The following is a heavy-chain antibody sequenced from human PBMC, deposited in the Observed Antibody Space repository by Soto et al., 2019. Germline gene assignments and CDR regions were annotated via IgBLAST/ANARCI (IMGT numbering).Heavy chain of an antibody. J-gene: IGHJ6*02. CDR3: ARDPDEVVGTDYHYYGMDV. CDR1: GDTSSNYG. CDR2: VLPVFGTT. V-gene: IGHV1-69*06. Sequence: ASVKVSCKASGDTSSNYGVSWVRQAPGQGLEWMGGVLPVFGTTTYARNLRGRITITADKSTSTVYMELTSLRSDDTATYYCARDPDEVVGTDYHYYGMDVWDQGATVTVS. D-gene: IGHD1-26*01.